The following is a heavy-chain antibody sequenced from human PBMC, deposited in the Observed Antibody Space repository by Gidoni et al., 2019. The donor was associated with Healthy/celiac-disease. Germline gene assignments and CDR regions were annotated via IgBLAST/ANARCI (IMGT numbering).Heavy chain of an antibody. CDR1: GGSISSGSYY. J-gene: IGHJ4*02. CDR2: IYTSGGT. Sequence: QVQLQESGPGLVKPAQTLSLTCTVSGGSISSGSYYWSWIRQPAGKGLEWIGRIYTSGGTNYNPSLKSRVTISVDTSKNQFSLKLSSVTAADTAVYYCARGNLDYWGQGTLVTVSS. CDR3: ARGNLDY. V-gene: IGHV4-61*02.